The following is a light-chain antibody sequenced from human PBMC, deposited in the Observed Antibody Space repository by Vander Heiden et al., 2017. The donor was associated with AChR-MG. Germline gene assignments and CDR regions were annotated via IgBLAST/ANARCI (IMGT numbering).Light chain of an antibody. CDR3: QSYDSSLSGYV. J-gene: IGLJ1*01. CDR1: SSNIGTGHD. CDR2: GNN. Sequence: QSVLTQPPSVSGAPGQTVTISCTGSSSNIGTGHDVHWYQQLPGTAPKLLIYGNNKRPSGVPDRLSVSKSGTSASLAISGLQAEDEADYYCQSYDSSLSGYVFGTGTKVTVL. V-gene: IGLV1-40*01.